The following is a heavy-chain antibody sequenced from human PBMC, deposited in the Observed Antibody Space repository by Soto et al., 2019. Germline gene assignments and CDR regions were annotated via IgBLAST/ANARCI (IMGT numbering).Heavy chain of an antibody. Sequence: SETLSLTCTVSGGSINDYYWSWIRQPPGRGLEWIGYIYNGGTTNYNPSLKSRVTISVDTSKNQFSLKLSSVTAADTAVYYCASPYYDSSGGPPVAFDVWGQGTMVTVSS. J-gene: IGHJ3*01. V-gene: IGHV4-59*08. D-gene: IGHD3-22*01. CDR1: GGSINDYY. CDR3: ASPYYDSSGGPPVAFDV. CDR2: IYNGGTT.